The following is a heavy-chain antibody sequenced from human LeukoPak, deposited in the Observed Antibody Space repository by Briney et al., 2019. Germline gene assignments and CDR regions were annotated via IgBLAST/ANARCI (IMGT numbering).Heavy chain of an antibody. V-gene: IGHV4-38-2*02. CDR2: IYHSGST. CDR3: AKDLVMATFGYFDY. CDR1: DDSITSGHY. D-gene: IGHD5-24*01. J-gene: IGHJ4*02. Sequence: KPSETLSLTCAVSDDSITSGHYWGWIRQPPGKGLEWIGSIYHSGSTYYNPSLKSRVTISVETSKNQFSLKLSSVTAADTAVYYCAKDLVMATFGYFDYWGQGTLVTVSS.